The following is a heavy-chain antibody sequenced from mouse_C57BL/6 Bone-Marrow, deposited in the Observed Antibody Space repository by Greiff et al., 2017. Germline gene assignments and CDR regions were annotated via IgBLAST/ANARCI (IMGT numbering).Heavy chain of an antibody. J-gene: IGHJ1*03. CDR1: GFTFSSYA. CDR3: TRKVLLCYWYFDV. CDR2: ISSGGDYI. V-gene: IGHV5-9-1*02. D-gene: IGHD2-10*01. Sequence: EVKLVESGEGLVKPGGSLKLSCAASGFTFSSYAMSWVRQTPEKRLEWVAYISSGGDYIYYADTVKGRFTISRDNARNTLYLQMSSLKSEDTAMYYCTRKVLLCYWYFDVWGTGTTVTVSS.